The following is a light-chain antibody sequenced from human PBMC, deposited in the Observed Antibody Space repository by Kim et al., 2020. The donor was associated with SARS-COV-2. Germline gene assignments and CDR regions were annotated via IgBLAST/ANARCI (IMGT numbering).Light chain of an antibody. V-gene: IGKV1-16*01. J-gene: IGKJ3*01. Sequence: ATVRDRVTITCRASQGISKHLSWIQQKPEKAPKSLIFAASNLQSGVPSRFSVSGSGTDFTLTLRSLQPEDFATYYFQQYNSYPRTFGPGTKVDIK. CDR3: QQYNSYPRT. CDR2: AAS. CDR1: QGISKH.